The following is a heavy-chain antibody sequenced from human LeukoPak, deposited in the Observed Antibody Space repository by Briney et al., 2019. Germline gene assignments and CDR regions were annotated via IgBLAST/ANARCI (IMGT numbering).Heavy chain of an antibody. V-gene: IGHV4-59*08. CDR1: SGSINNYY. CDR3: ARQDIVVVPAASPVLTLYYFDY. J-gene: IGHJ4*02. CDR2: VFYTGYT. Sequence: PSETLSLTCTVSSGSINNYYWSWVRQPPGKGLEWIGYVFYTGYTHYNPSLKSRVTISVDTSKNQFSLKLSSVTAADTAVYYCARQDIVVVPAASPVLTLYYFDYWGQGTLVTVSS. D-gene: IGHD2-2*01.